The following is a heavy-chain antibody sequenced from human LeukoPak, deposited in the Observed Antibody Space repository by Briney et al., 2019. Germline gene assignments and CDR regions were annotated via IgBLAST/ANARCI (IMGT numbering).Heavy chain of an antibody. Sequence: SETLSLTCTVSGGSISSYYWSWIRQPAGKGLEWIGRIYTSGSTNYNPSLKSRVTMSVDTSKNQFSLKLSSVTAADTAVYYCAREPGPPYYDFWSGYYTWFFDYWGQGTLVTVSS. CDR3: AREPGPPYYDFWSGYYTWFFDY. CDR2: IYTSGST. D-gene: IGHD3-3*01. V-gene: IGHV4-4*07. J-gene: IGHJ4*02. CDR1: GGSISSYY.